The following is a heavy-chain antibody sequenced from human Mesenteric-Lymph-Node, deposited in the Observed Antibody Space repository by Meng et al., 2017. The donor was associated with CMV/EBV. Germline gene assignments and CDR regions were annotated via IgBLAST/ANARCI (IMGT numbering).Heavy chain of an antibody. CDR1: GGSFSGYY. D-gene: IGHD6-13*01. CDR3: ARNTSTRAAGAVPPDPDKYNWFDP. J-gene: IGHJ5*02. CDR2: INHSGST. Sequence: SETLSLTCAVYGGSFSGYYWSWIRQPPGKGLEWIGEINHSGSTNYNPSLKSRVTISVDTSKNQFSLKLSSVTAADTAVYYCARNTSTRAAGAVPPDPDKYNWFDPWGQGTLVTVSS. V-gene: IGHV4-34*01.